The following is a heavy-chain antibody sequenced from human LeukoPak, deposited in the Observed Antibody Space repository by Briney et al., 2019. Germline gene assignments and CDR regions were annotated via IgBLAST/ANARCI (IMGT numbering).Heavy chain of an antibody. V-gene: IGHV3-48*03. CDR1: GFTFNIYE. CDR3: ARVHPVAGNDY. Sequence: PGGSLRLSCAASGFTFNIYEMSWVRQAPGKGLEWVSYISSSGSTKYSADSVKGRFTISRDSPKNSLYLQMNSLRAEDTAVYYCARVHPVAGNDYWGQGTLVTVSS. D-gene: IGHD6-19*01. CDR2: ISSSGSTK. J-gene: IGHJ4*02.